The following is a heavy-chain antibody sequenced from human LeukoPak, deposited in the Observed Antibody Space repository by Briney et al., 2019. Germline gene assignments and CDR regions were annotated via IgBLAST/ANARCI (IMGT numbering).Heavy chain of an antibody. CDR3: AKVGGYSYGPNDY. Sequence: PGGSLRLSCAASGFTFSSYAMSWVRQAPGKGLEWVSAISGSGGSTYYADSVKGRFTIPRDNSKNTLYLQMNSLRAEDAAVYYCAKVGGYSYGPNDYWGQGTLVTVSS. V-gene: IGHV3-23*01. D-gene: IGHD5-18*01. CDR2: ISGSGGST. CDR1: GFTFSSYA. J-gene: IGHJ4*02.